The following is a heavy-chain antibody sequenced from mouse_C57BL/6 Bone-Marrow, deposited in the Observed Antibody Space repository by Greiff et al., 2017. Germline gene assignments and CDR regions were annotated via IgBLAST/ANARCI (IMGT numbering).Heavy chain of an antibody. D-gene: IGHD1-1*01. Sequence: EVQLQQSGAELVRPGASVKLSCTASGFNIKDDYMHWVKQRPEQGLEWIGWIDPENGDTEYAPKFQGKATITADTSSNTAYLQLSSLTSEDTAVYYCTQITTVVATRDYWGQGTTLTVSS. V-gene: IGHV14-4*01. CDR3: TQITTVVATRDY. J-gene: IGHJ2*01. CDR1: GFNIKDDY. CDR2: IDPENGDT.